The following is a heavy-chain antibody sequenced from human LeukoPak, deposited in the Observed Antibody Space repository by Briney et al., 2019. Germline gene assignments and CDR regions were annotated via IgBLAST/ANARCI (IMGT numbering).Heavy chain of an antibody. V-gene: IGHV4-59*11. CDR1: GGSISGHY. CDR2: IHYSGRP. D-gene: IGHD3-3*01. CDR3: ARFGVDYDMDV. Sequence: PSETQSLTCSLSGGSISGHYWTWIRQPPGKGLEWIGQIHYSGRPDYNPSLKSRITLSVDTSKNQISLKLSSVTAADTAVYYCARFGVDYDMDVWGQGTTVTVSS. J-gene: IGHJ6*02.